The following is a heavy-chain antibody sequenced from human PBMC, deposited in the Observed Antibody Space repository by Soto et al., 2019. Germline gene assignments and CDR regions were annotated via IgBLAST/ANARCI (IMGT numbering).Heavy chain of an antibody. CDR3: TRDLLGVRAFDI. V-gene: IGHV3-49*03. Sequence: DVQLMESGGDLVQPGRSLRISYTTSGFTFGEYAVRWLRQAQGKGLEWVSFIRSKVSGGTAEYAASVKGRFTISRDDSKSIAYLQMNSLKIEDTAVYSTRDLLGVRAFDISGQGTMVSVSS. D-gene: IGHD3-16*01. CDR1: GFTFGEYA. J-gene: IGHJ3*02. CDR2: IRSKVSGGTA.